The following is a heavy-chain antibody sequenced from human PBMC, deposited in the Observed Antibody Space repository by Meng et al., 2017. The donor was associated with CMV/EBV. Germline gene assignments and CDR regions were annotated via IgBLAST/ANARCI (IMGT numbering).Heavy chain of an antibody. D-gene: IGHD6-13*01. CDR2: ISAYNGNT. V-gene: IGHV1-18*01. J-gene: IGHJ4*02. CDR1: GYTFPSYG. Sequence: QVQLVQSGAEVKKPGASVKFSCKASGYTFPSYGISWVRQDPGQGLEWMGWISAYNGNTNYAQKLQGRVTMTTDTSTSTAYMELRSLRSDDTAVYYCARELLYSSSWYEEYWGQGTLVTVAS. CDR3: ARELLYSSSWYEEY.